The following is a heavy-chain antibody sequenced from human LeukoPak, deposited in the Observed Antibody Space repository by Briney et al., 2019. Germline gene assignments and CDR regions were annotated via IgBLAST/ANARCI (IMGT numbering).Heavy chain of an antibody. V-gene: IGHV3-7*03. CDR3: AKDSSSWLRADWFDP. CDR2: IKQDGSEK. CDR1: GFTFSSYW. D-gene: IGHD6-13*01. Sequence: PGGSLRLSCAASGFTFSSYWMSWVRQAPGKGLEWVANIKQDGSEKYYVDSVKGRFTISGDNAKNSLYLQMNSLRAEDTAVFYCAKDSSSWLRADWFDPWGQGTLVTVSS. J-gene: IGHJ5*02.